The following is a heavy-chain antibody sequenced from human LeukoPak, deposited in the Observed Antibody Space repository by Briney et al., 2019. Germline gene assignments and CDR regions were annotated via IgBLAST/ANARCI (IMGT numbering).Heavy chain of an antibody. V-gene: IGHV4-38-2*02. J-gene: IGHJ6*03. CDR2: IYHSGST. CDR1: GYSISSGYY. Sequence: SETLSLTCTVSGYSISSGYYWGWIRQPPGKGLEWIGSIYHSGSTYYNPSLKSRVTISVDTSKNQFSLKLSSVTAADTAVYYCARVQIHYYYYMDVWGKGTTVTVSS. CDR3: ARVQIHYYYYMDV.